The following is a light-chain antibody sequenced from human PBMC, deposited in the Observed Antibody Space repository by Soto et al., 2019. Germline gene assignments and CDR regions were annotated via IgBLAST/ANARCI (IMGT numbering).Light chain of an antibody. CDR1: QSVDSN. J-gene: IGKJ2*01. CDR3: HQYNNWPLYT. CDR2: GAS. Sequence: ETVMTQSPATLSVSPGERATLSCRASQSVDSNLAWYQQKPGQAPRLLIYGASTRATGVPARFSGSGSGTEFTLTISSLQSEDFAVYYCHQYNNWPLYTFGQGTKLEIK. V-gene: IGKV3-15*01.